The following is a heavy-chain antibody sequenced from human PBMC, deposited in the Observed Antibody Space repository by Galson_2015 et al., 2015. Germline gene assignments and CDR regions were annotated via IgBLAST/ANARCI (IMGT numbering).Heavy chain of an antibody. CDR3: AREINWGYAFDI. CDR2: ISSRSNYI. D-gene: IGHD7-27*01. V-gene: IGHV3-21*01. CDR1: GFTFSSYR. Sequence: ALRLSCAASGFTFSSYRMNWDRQAPGKGLEWVSYISSRSNYIYDADSVKGRFTISRDNAKNSLYLQMNSLRAEDTAVYYCAREINWGYAFDIWGQGTMVTVSS. J-gene: IGHJ3*02.